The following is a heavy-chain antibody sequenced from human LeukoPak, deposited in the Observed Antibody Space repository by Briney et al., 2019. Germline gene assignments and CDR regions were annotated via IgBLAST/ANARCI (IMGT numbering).Heavy chain of an antibody. J-gene: IGHJ4*02. D-gene: IGHD3-9*01. CDR3: ARGETYYDILTGYYPTFDY. CDR1: GGSISSYY. V-gene: IGHV4-59*01. Sequence: SETLSLTCTVSGGSISSYYWSWIRQPPGKGLEWIGYIYYSGSTNYNPSLKSRVTISVDTSKNQFSLQLSSVTAADTAVYYCARGETYYDILTGYYPTFDYWGQGTLVTVSS. CDR2: IYYSGST.